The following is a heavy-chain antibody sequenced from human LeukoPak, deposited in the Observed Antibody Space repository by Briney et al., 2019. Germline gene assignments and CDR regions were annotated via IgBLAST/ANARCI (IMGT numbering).Heavy chain of an antibody. CDR1: GFTFSDYY. Sequence: GGSLRLSCAASGFTFSDYYMSWIRQAPGKGLEWVSGISGSGKSTYYADSVKGRFTISRDNSKNTLYLQMNSLRAEDTAVYYCAKDSEDIVVVPAAYLDYWGQGTLVTVSS. CDR2: ISGSGKST. D-gene: IGHD2-2*01. CDR3: AKDSEDIVVVPAAYLDY. J-gene: IGHJ4*02. V-gene: IGHV3-23*01.